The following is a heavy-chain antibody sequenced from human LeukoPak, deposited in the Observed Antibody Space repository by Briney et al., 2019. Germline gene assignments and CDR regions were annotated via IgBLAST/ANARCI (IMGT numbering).Heavy chain of an antibody. J-gene: IGHJ6*02. CDR2: ISGSGGST. V-gene: IGHV3-23*01. CDR1: GFTFSSYA. CDR3: AKDGGYSYGYYYYYGMDV. D-gene: IGHD5-18*01. Sequence: GGSLRLSCAASGFTFSSYAMSWVRQAPGKGLEWVSAISGSGGSTYYADSVKGRFTISRDNSKNTLYLQMNSLRAEDTAVYYCAKDGGYSYGYYYYYGMDVWGQGTTVTVSS.